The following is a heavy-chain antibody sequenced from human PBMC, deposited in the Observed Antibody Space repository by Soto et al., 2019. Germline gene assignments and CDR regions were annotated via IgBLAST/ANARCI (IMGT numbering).Heavy chain of an antibody. Sequence: PGRSLRLSCAASGFTFSSYDMHWVRQATGKGLEWVSAIGTAGDTYYPGSVKGRFTISRENAKNSLYLQMNSLRAGDTAVYYCARAQGTRRDSSGYSNDAFDIWGQGTMVTVSS. CDR1: GFTFSSYD. D-gene: IGHD3-22*01. CDR2: IGTAGDT. J-gene: IGHJ3*02. CDR3: ARAQGTRRDSSGYSNDAFDI. V-gene: IGHV3-13*01.